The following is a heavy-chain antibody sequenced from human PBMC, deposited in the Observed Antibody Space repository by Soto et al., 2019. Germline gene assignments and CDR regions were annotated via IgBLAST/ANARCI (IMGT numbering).Heavy chain of an antibody. Sequence: QVQLVQSGAEVKKPGASVKVSCKASGYTFSTYFMNWVRQAPGQGPEWMGIINPSGGTTSYAQKFQGRVTMTADTSTSTVYMDLSSLRSEDTAVYYCAVLVGPTGAFDIWGQGTMVTVSS. CDR2: INPSGGTT. CDR1: GYTFSTYF. D-gene: IGHD1-26*01. J-gene: IGHJ3*02. CDR3: AVLVGPTGAFDI. V-gene: IGHV1-46*03.